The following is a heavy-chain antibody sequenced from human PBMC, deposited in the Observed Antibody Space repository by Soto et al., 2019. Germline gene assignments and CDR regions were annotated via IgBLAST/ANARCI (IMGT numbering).Heavy chain of an antibody. J-gene: IGHJ5*01. CDR3: VRLIGNSWLDF. V-gene: IGHV6-1*01. CDR2: TYYRSKWYN. Sequence: SQTLSLTCAISGDSVSSSTVTWNWIRQSPSRGLEWLGRTYYRSKWYNDYAESVKSRITINPDTSKNQFSLHLNSVTPEDAAVYYCVRLIGNSWLDFWGQGTLVTVSS. CDR1: GDSVSSSTVT. D-gene: IGHD1-26*01.